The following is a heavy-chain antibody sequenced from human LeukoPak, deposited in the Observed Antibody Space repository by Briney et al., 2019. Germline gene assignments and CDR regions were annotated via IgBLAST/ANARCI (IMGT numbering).Heavy chain of an antibody. CDR2: IFSNDEK. Sequence: SGPTLVNPTETLTLTCTVSGFSLSNARMGVSWIHQPPGKALEWLAHIFSNDEKSYSTSLKSRLTISKDTSKSQVVLTMTNMDPEDTATYYCARNVQGVYSSSWPSVYFDLWGRGTLVTVSS. D-gene: IGHD6-13*01. V-gene: IGHV2-26*01. CDR3: ARNVQGVYSSSWPSVYFDL. J-gene: IGHJ2*01. CDR1: GFSLSNARMG.